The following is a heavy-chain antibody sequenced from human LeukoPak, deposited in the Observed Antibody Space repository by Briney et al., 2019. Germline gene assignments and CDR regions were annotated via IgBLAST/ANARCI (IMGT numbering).Heavy chain of an antibody. V-gene: IGHV3-53*05. CDR3: ARPPRGYDSGDY. D-gene: IGHD5-12*01. CDR1: GFTVSSNY. J-gene: IGHJ4*02. Sequence: GGSLRLSCAASGFTVSSNYMSWVRQAPGKGLEWVSVIYSGGSTYYADSVKGRFTISRDNSKNTLYLQMNSLRAEDTAVYYCARPPRGYDSGDYWGQGTLVTVSS. CDR2: IYSGGST.